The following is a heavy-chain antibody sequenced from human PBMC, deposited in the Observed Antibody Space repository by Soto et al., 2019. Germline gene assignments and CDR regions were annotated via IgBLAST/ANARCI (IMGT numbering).Heavy chain of an antibody. CDR3: ARVPSSGGCSSTSCYERAHFDY. CDR1: GGSFSGYY. J-gene: IGHJ4*01. Sequence: SETLSLTCAVYGGSFSGYYWSWIRQPPGKGLEWIGEINHSGSTNYNPSLKSRVTISVDTSKNQFSLKLSSVTAADTAVYYCARVPSSGGCSSTSCYERAHFDYWGHRTLVTVSS. V-gene: IGHV4-34*01. CDR2: INHSGST. D-gene: IGHD2-2*01.